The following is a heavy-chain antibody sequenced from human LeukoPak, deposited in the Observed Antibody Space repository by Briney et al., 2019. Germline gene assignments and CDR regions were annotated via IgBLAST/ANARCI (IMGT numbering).Heavy chain of an antibody. CDR1: ADSINTYY. CDR2: TYYSGST. Sequence: SETLSLTCAVSADSINTYYWSWIRQPPGKGLEWIGYTYYSGSTNYNPSLKSRATISVDTSKNQFSLKLTSVTAADTAVYFCASGESRNYYYFDYWGHGILVTVSS. D-gene: IGHD3-10*01. CDR3: ASGESRNYYYFDY. V-gene: IGHV4-59*01. J-gene: IGHJ4*01.